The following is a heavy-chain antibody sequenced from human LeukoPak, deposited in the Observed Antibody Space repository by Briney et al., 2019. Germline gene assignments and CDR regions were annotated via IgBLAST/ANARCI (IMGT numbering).Heavy chain of an antibody. Sequence: GGSLKLSCAASGFARSGSAMHWVRQTSGKGLEWVGRIGSKTYSYATAYAASVNGRFTISRDDSKNTAYLQMNSLKIEDTAVYCCTRLRDYGDYDWGQGTLVTVSS. V-gene: IGHV3-73*01. CDR1: GFARSGSA. CDR3: TRLRDYGDYD. J-gene: IGHJ4*02. CDR2: IGSKTYSYAT. D-gene: IGHD4-17*01.